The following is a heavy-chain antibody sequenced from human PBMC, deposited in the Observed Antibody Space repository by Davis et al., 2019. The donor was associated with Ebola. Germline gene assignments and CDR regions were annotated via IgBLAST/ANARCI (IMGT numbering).Heavy chain of an antibody. Sequence: GGSLRLSCAASGFTFGSYWMNWVRQAPGKGLEWVANIKQDGSEKYYADSVKGRFTISRDNSKNTVFLQMNRLRAEDTAVYYCVKDYSSGYNFDYWGRGTLVTVSS. D-gene: IGHD3-22*01. CDR3: VKDYSSGYNFDY. V-gene: IGHV3-7*01. CDR2: IKQDGSEK. CDR1: GFTFGSYW. J-gene: IGHJ4*02.